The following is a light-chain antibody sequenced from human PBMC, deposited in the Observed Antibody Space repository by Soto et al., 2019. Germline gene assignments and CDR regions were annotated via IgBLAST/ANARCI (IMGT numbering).Light chain of an antibody. CDR2: GAS. Sequence: DIQMTQSPSSLSASVGDRVTITCRASQSIAGYLNWYQQKPGKVPKRLIYGASNLQSGVPSRFSGSGSGTEFTLTISSLQPEDFATYYCLQHNFYPPTFGQGTRLE. V-gene: IGKV1-17*01. J-gene: IGKJ5*01. CDR3: LQHNFYPPT. CDR1: QSIAGY.